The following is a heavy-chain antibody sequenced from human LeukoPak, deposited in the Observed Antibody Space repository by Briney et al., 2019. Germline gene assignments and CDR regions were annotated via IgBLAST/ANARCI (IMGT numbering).Heavy chain of an antibody. J-gene: IGHJ6*03. D-gene: IGHD6-19*01. CDR1: GGSFSGYY. CDR2: INHSGST. CDR3: ARDDWKLFYRGIAVAGPNYYYYYYMDV. Sequence: PSETLSLTCAVYGGSFSGYYWSWIRQPPGKGLEWIGEINHSGSTNYNPSLKSRVTISVVTSKNQFSLKLSSVTAADTAVYYCARDDWKLFYRGIAVAGPNYYYYYYMDVWGKGTTVTVSS. V-gene: IGHV4-34*01.